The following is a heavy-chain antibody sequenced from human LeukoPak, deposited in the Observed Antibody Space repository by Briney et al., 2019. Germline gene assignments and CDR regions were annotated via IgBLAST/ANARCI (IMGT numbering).Heavy chain of an antibody. J-gene: IGHJ4*02. Sequence: GGSLRLSCAASGFTFSSFWMYWVRQAPGKGLVWVSRINSDGSYTSYADSVKGRFTISRDNAKNSLYLQMNSLRTEDTAVYYCARAPPIGATYSFDFWGQGILVSVSS. CDR3: ARAPPIGATYSFDF. V-gene: IGHV3-74*01. CDR2: INSDGSYT. D-gene: IGHD2/OR15-2a*01. CDR1: GFTFSSFW.